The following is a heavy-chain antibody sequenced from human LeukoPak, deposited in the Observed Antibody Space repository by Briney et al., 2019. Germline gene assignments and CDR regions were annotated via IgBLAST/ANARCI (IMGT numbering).Heavy chain of an antibody. Sequence: SETLSLTCTVSGGSISSYYWSWIRQPPGKGLEWIGYIYNSGSTNYNPSLKSRVTISVNTSKNHVSLKLNSVTAADTAVYYCARGDSNSDASLGYWGQGTLVTVSS. D-gene: IGHD3-3*02. CDR1: GGSISSYY. J-gene: IGHJ4*02. CDR2: IYNSGST. V-gene: IGHV4-4*09. CDR3: ARGDSNSDASLGY.